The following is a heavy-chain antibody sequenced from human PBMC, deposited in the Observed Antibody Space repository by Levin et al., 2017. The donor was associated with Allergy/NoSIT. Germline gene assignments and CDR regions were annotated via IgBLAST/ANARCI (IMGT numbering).Heavy chain of an antibody. Sequence: GESLKISCAASGFTFSSYSMNWVRQAPGKGLEWVSSISSSSSYIYYADSVKGRFTISRDNAKNSLYLQMNSLRAEDTAVYYCARDYGDSYYFDYWGQGTLVTVSS. D-gene: IGHD4-17*01. J-gene: IGHJ4*02. V-gene: IGHV3-21*01. CDR2: ISSSSSYI. CDR3: ARDYGDSYYFDY. CDR1: GFTFSSYS.